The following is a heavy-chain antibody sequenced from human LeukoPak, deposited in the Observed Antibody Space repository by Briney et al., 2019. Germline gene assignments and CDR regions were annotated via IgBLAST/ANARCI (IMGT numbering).Heavy chain of an antibody. V-gene: IGHV1-18*01. CDR3: ARDRRRSSSPLANWFDP. Sequence: ASVKVSCKASGYSFSSYGLSWVRQAPGQGLEWMGWISTYNGNTNYAQKFQRRVTMTTDTSTNTTYMELRSLGSDDTAVYYCARDRRRSSSPLANWFDPWGQGTLVTVSS. D-gene: IGHD6-13*01. J-gene: IGHJ5*02. CDR2: ISTYNGNT. CDR1: GYSFSSYG.